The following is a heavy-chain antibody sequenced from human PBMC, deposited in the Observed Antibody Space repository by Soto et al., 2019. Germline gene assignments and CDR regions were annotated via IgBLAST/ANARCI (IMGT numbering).Heavy chain of an antibody. CDR1: GFTFSNYC. CDR3: VKRPADYGDPGDL. D-gene: IGHD4-17*01. Sequence: GGSLRLSCAASGFTFSNYCMNWARQAPGKGLEWVAHIDTTSSVTHYADSGKGRFTISRDNAKNSLFLQMNSLRVDDTAEYYCVKRPADYGDPGDLWGRGTLVTVSS. CDR2: IDTTSSVT. V-gene: IGHV3-48*01. J-gene: IGHJ2*01.